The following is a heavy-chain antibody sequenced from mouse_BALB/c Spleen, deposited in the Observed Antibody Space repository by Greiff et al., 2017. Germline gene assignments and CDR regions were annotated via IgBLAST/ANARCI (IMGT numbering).Heavy chain of an antibody. CDR2: IYPGDGDT. J-gene: IGHJ4*01. CDR3: AREVYYDPYYAMDY. CDR1: GYAFSSSW. V-gene: IGHV1-82*01. Sequence: QVQLQQSGPELVKPGASVKISCKASGYAFSSSWMNWVKQRPGQGLEWIGRIYPGDGDTNYNGKFKGKATLTADKSSSTAYMQLSSLTSVDSAVYFCAREVYYDPYYAMDYWGQGTSVTVSS. D-gene: IGHD2-4*01.